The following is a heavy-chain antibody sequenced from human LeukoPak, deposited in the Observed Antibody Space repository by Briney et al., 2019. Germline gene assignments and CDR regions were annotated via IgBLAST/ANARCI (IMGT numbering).Heavy chain of an antibody. Sequence: SETLSLTCTVSGYSISSGYYWGWIRQPPGKGLEWIGSIYHSGSTYYNPSLKSRVTISVDTSKNQFSLKLSSVTAADTAVYYCARDLGGSSEPNDYWGQGTLVTVS. CDR3: ARDLGGSSEPNDY. J-gene: IGHJ4*02. CDR1: GYSISSGYY. D-gene: IGHD6-6*01. V-gene: IGHV4-38-2*02. CDR2: IYHSGST.